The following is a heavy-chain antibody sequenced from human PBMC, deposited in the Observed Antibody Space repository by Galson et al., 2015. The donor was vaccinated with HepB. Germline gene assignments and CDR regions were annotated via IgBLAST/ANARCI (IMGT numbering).Heavy chain of an antibody. V-gene: IGHV4-59*01. CDR1: GGSISSYY. Sequence: ETLSLTCTVSGGSISSYYWSWIRQPPGKGLEWIGYIYYSGSTNYNPSLKSRVTISVDTSKNQFSLKLSSVTAADTAVYYCAREGYGDYTLDYWGQGTLVTVSS. CDR3: AREGYGDYTLDY. J-gene: IGHJ4*02. CDR2: IYYSGST. D-gene: IGHD4-17*01.